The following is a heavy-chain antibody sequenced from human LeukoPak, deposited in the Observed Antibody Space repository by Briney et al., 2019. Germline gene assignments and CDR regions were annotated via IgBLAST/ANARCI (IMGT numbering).Heavy chain of an antibody. Sequence: PGGSLRLSCAASGFTFSSYWMSWVRQAPGKGLEWVANIKQDGSEKYYVDSVKGRFTISRDNAKNSLYLQMNSLRAEDTAVYYCASDQVAAAPDYWGQGTLVTVSS. V-gene: IGHV3-7*01. CDR1: GFTFSSYW. CDR2: IKQDGSEK. J-gene: IGHJ4*02. D-gene: IGHD6-13*01. CDR3: ASDQVAAAPDY.